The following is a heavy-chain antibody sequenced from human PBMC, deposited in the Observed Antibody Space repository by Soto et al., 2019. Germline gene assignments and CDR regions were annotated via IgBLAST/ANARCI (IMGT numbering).Heavy chain of an antibody. V-gene: IGHV3-73*02. J-gene: IGHJ4*02. D-gene: IGHD3-3*01. CDR1: GFTFSGSA. Sequence: EVQLVESGGGLVQPGGSLKLSCAASGFTFSGSAMHWVRQASGKGLEWVGRIRSEANSYATAYAVSVKGKFTISRDDSRNKAYLKMNSLNTEDTAVYYCARGVYDFWSGHPKGLDYWGQGTVVTVSS. CDR2: IRSEANSYAT. CDR3: ARGVYDFWSGHPKGLDY.